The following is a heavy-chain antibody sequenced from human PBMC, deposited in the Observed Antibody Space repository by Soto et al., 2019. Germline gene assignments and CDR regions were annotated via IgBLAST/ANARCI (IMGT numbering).Heavy chain of an antibody. Sequence: SSVQASCTAPGNTFTSYDMHWGRQAPGQGLEWMGIINPSGGSTSYAQKFQGRVTMTRDTSTSTVYMELSSLRSEDTAVYYCERWGDSSGSSCCAVVGYRGR. D-gene: IGHD3-22*01. CDR3: ERWGDSSGSSCCAVVGY. J-gene: IGHJ2*01. CDR2: INPSGGST. V-gene: IGHV1-46*01. CDR1: GNTFTSYD.